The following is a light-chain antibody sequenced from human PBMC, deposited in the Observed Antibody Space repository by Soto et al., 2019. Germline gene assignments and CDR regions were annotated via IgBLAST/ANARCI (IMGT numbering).Light chain of an antibody. J-gene: IGKJ5*01. CDR2: AVS. V-gene: IGKV3-20*01. Sequence: ELFVTPSPVSLALSRGERGTPSGRASLSVRSNCLAWFQQKSGQDPRLLIYAVSSRDTGIHDRFSGSGSWTDFTLTITRLXPQDFAVYCCQQYLGSPGINVGQGTRLETK. CDR1: LSVRSNC. CDR3: QQYLGSPGIN.